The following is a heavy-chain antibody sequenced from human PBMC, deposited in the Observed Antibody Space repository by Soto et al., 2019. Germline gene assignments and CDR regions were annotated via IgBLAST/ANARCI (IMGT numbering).Heavy chain of an antibody. CDR2: IYYSGST. D-gene: IGHD3-10*01. Sequence: SETLSLTCTVSGGSISSGDYYWSWIRQPPGRGLEWIGYIYYSGSTYYDPSLKSRVTISVDTSKNQFSLKLSSVTAADTAVYYCARQHLWFGSPYYFDYWGQGTLVTVSS. V-gene: IGHV4-30-4*01. CDR3: ARQHLWFGSPYYFDY. J-gene: IGHJ4*02. CDR1: GGSISSGDYY.